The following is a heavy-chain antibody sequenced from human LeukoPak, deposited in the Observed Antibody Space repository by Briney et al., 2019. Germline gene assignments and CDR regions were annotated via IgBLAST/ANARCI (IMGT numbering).Heavy chain of an antibody. Sequence: PGGSLRLSCAASGFTFRTYGMNWVRQAPGKGLEWVAVISYDGRNKNYADSVKGRFTISRDNSKNTLYLQMNSLRPEDTALYYCAKETATTPRWYFDLWGRGTLVTVSS. CDR3: AKETATTPRWYFDL. V-gene: IGHV3-30*18. D-gene: IGHD1-26*01. CDR1: GFTFRTYG. CDR2: ISYDGRNK. J-gene: IGHJ2*01.